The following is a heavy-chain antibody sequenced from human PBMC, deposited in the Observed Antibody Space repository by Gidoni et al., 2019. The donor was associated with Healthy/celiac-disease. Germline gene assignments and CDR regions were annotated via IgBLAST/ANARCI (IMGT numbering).Heavy chain of an antibody. V-gene: IGHV3-73*02. Sequence: EVQLVESGGGLVQPGGSLKLSCAASGFTFSGSAMHWVRQASGKGLEWVGRIRSKANSYATAYAASVKGRFTISRDDSKNTAYLQMNSLKTEDTAVYYCTRRGYSSSWYPEVDYWGQGTLVTVSS. CDR1: GFTFSGSA. CDR3: TRRGYSSSWYPEVDY. J-gene: IGHJ4*02. D-gene: IGHD6-13*01. CDR2: IRSKANSYAT.